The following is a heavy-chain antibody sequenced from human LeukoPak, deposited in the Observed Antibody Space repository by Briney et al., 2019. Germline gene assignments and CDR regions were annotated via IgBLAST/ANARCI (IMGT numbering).Heavy chain of an antibody. J-gene: IGHJ4*02. D-gene: IGHD2-2*01. V-gene: IGHV4-39*01. CDR1: GGSISKSSYY. CDR3: ARHLGYCSSTSCYFDY. Sequence: SETLSLTCTVSGGSISKSSYYWGWIRQPPGKGLEWIGSISYSGSTYYTPSLKSRVTISVDTSKNQFSLKLSSVTATDTAVYYCARHLGYCSSTSCYFDYWGQGALVTDSS. CDR2: ISYSGST.